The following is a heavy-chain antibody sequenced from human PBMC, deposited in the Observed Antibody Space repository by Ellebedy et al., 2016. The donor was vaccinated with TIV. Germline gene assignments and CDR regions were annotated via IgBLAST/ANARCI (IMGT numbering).Heavy chain of an antibody. CDR2: IWYDGSNE. J-gene: IGHJ6*02. Sequence: GESLKISCAASGFTFSSYGMHWVRQAPGKGLEWVAVIWYDGSNENYADSVKGRFTISRDNSNNTLYLQMNRLRADDTAVYYCARDPPAHYGDYYGMDVWGQGTTVTVSS. CDR1: GFTFSSYG. D-gene: IGHD4-17*01. CDR3: ARDPPAHYGDYYGMDV. V-gene: IGHV3-33*01.